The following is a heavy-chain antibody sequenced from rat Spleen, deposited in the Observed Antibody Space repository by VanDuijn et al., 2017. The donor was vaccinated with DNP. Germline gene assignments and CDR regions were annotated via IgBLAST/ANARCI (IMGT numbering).Heavy chain of an antibody. CDR3: ARRANWIYWYFDF. D-gene: IGHD5-1*01. J-gene: IGHJ1*01. V-gene: IGHV5S23*01. CDR2: ISPSGDNT. CDR1: GFSFSNYD. Sequence: EVQLVESGGGLVQPGNSLKLSCAASGFSFSNYDMAWVRQAPTRGLEWVASISPSGDNTYYRDSVKGRFTVSRDNAESSLYLQMGSLRSEDTATYYCARRANWIYWYFDFWGPGTMVTVSS.